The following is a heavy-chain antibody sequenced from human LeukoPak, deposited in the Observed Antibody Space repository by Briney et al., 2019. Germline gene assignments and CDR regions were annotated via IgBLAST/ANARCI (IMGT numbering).Heavy chain of an antibody. CDR3: ARDRLYSSSSEGY. J-gene: IGHJ4*02. V-gene: IGHV3-53*01. Sequence: SGGSLRLSCAASGFTVSSNYMSWVRQAPGKGLEWVSVIYSGGSTYYADSVKGRFTISRDNSKHTLYLQMNSLRVEDTAVYYCARDRLYSSSSEGYWGQGTLVTVSS. CDR1: GFTVSSNY. CDR2: IYSGGST. D-gene: IGHD6-6*01.